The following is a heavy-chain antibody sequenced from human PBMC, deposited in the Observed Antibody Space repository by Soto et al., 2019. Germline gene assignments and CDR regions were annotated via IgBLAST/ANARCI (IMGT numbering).Heavy chain of an antibody. J-gene: IGHJ3*02. CDR3: AIDLPEYSRSSAAFDI. V-gene: IGHV3-30-3*01. Sequence: GGSLRLSCAGSGFTFSNYAVNWVRQAPGKGLEWVAVILYDGSVQHYADSVKGRFTVSRDNSKNTLFLQMNSLRAEDTAVYFCAIDLPEYSRSSAAFDIWGQGTMVTVSS. CDR1: GFTFSNYA. CDR2: ILYDGSVQ. D-gene: IGHD6-6*01.